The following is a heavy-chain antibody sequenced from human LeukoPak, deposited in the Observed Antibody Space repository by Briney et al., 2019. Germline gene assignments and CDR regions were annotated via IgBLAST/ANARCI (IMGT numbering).Heavy chain of an antibody. CDR1: GLTLRNYW. CDR2: IHRDGSGT. Sequence: PGGSLRLSCAASGLTLRNYWMKWVRHAPGKGLEWVANIHRDGSGTYYEDSVKGRFTITRDNSKNSLYLQMNSLRAEDTAVYYCARVRYCTNGVGYTGFDYWGQGTLVTVSS. D-gene: IGHD2-8*01. V-gene: IGHV3-7*01. J-gene: IGHJ4*02. CDR3: ARVRYCTNGVGYTGFDY.